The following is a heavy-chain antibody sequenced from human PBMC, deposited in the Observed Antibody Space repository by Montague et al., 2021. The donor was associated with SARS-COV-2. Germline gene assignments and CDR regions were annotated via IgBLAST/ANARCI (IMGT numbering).Heavy chain of an antibody. V-gene: IGHV3-21*04. CDR2: ISSSSSYI. CDR1: GFTFSCYS. CDR3: ARVGRQQLVRLSGMDV. D-gene: IGHD6-13*01. J-gene: IGHJ6*02. Sequence: SLRLSCAASGFTFSCYSMNWVRQAPGKGLEWVSSISSSSSYIYYADSVKGRFTISRDNAKNSLYLQMNSLRAADTAVYYCARVGRQQLVRLSGMDVWGQGTTVTVSS.